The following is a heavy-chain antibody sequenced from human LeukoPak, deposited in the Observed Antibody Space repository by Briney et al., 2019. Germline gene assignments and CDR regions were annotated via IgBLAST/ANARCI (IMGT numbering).Heavy chain of an antibody. D-gene: IGHD6-6*01. Sequence: SETLSLTCTVSGGSISSHYWSWIRQPPGKGLEWIGYIYYSGSTNYNHSLKSRVTISVDTSKNQFSLKLSSVTAADTAVYYCASLSSIAARWSQGTLVTVSS. J-gene: IGHJ4*02. CDR2: IYYSGST. CDR3: ASLSSIAAR. V-gene: IGHV4-59*11. CDR1: GGSISSHY.